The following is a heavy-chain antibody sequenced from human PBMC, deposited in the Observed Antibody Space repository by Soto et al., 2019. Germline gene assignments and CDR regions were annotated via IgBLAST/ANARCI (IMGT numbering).Heavy chain of an antibody. CDR3: GREGCGGECHDY. CDR2: ISTSGTTI. J-gene: IGHJ4*02. CDR1: GFAFTDYD. Sequence: QVQLVESGGGLVKPGGSLRLSCATSGFAFTDYDMTWIRQAPGKGLEWVSSISTSGTTIYYADSVKGRFSISRDNAKHSLYLIVNTLRAEDTAIYYCGREGCGGECHDYWGQGTLITVSS. D-gene: IGHD2-21*01. V-gene: IGHV3-11*01.